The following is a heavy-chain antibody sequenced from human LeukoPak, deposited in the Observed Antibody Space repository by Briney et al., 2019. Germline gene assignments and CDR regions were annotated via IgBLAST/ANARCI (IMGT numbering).Heavy chain of an antibody. J-gene: IGHJ4*02. CDR2: INPSSGGT. CDR3: ARGKVSYGASVDY. Sequence: GASVKVSCKASGYTFTGYYMHWVRQAPGQGLEWMGWINPSSGGTNYAQKFQGRVTMTRDTSISTAYMELSRLRSDDTAVYYCARGKVSYGASVDYWGQGTLVTVSS. D-gene: IGHD4-17*01. CDR1: GYTFTGYY. V-gene: IGHV1-2*02.